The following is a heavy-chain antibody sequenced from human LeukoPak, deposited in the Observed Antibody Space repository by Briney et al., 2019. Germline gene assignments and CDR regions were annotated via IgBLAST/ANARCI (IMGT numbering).Heavy chain of an antibody. Sequence: GGSLRLSCAASGFTVSSNYMSWVRQAPGKGLEWVSVIYSGGSTYYSDSVKGRFTISRDNSKNTRYLQMNSLRAEGTAVYYCARGGPAAGRFDYWGQGTLVTVSS. CDR1: GFTVSSNY. J-gene: IGHJ4*02. V-gene: IGHV3-66*01. CDR2: IYSGGST. CDR3: ARGGPAAGRFDY. D-gene: IGHD6-13*01.